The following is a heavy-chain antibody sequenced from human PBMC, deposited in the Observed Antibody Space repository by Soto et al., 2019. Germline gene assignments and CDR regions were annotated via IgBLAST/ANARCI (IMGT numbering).Heavy chain of an antibody. J-gene: IGHJ4*02. CDR3: ARDKGAYYSHLVY. Sequence: QVLLVQSGAEVKKPGSSVKVSCKLSGATFSSYAMSWVRQAPGQGLEWIGGIIPFFGTPNYAQKFQGRVTITADTSTATSDMERSSLRSDDTAVYYCARDKGAYYSHLVYWGQGTLVTVSS. V-gene: IGHV1-69*06. CDR1: GATFSSYA. CDR2: IIPFFGTP. D-gene: IGHD3-22*01.